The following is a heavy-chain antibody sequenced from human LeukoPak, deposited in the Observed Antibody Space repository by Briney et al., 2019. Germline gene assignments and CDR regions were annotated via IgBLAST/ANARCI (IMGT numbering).Heavy chain of an antibody. V-gene: IGHV1-8*01. CDR3: ARAKRDYDFWSGYLRYYYYYYGMDV. CDR2: MNPNSGNT. Sequence: GASVKVSCKASGYTFTSYDINWVRQATGQGLELMGWMNPNSGNTGYAQKFQGRVTMTRNTSISTAYMELSSLRSEDTAVYYCARAKRDYDFWSGYLRYYYYYYGMDVWGQGTTVTVSS. J-gene: IGHJ6*02. CDR1: GYTFTSYD. D-gene: IGHD3-3*01.